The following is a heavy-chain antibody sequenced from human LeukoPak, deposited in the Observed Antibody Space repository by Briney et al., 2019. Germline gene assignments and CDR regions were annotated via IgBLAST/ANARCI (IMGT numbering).Heavy chain of an antibody. J-gene: IGHJ5*02. V-gene: IGHV3-74*01. CDR1: GFTFSSYW. Sequence: GGSLRLSRAASGFTFSSYWMHWVRQAPGKGLVWVSRINSDGSSTNYADSVKGRFTISRDNAKNTLYLQMNSLRAEDAAVYYCVRVCTSTSCYGRFDPWGQGTLVTVSS. D-gene: IGHD2-2*01. CDR3: VRVCTSTSCYGRFDP. CDR2: INSDGSST.